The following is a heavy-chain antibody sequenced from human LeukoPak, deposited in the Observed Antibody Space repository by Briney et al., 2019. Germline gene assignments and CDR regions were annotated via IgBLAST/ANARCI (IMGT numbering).Heavy chain of an antibody. CDR3: ARGVLGPYYFDL. J-gene: IGHJ2*01. V-gene: IGHV4-34*01. CDR1: GGTFRGYY. Sequence: SETLSLTCTVYGGTFRGYYWSWIRQPPGKGLEWIGEIHYTGATNYKPSLKSRVTISGDPSKNQVSLRVSSVTAADTAVYYCARGVLGPYYFDLWGRGTLVTVSS. CDR2: IHYTGAT. D-gene: IGHD7-27*01.